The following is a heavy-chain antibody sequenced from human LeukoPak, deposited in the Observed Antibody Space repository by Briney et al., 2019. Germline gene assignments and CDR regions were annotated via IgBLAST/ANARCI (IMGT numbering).Heavy chain of an antibody. CDR3: ARHPDTAMVPDY. V-gene: IGHV4-59*08. Sequence: KPSETLSLTCTVSGGSISSYYWSWIRQPPGKGPEWIGYIYYSGSTNYNPSLKSRVTISVDTSKNQFSLKLSSVTAADTAVYYCARHPDTAMVPDYWGQGTLVTVSS. D-gene: IGHD5-18*01. CDR2: IYYSGST. J-gene: IGHJ4*02. CDR1: GGSISSYY.